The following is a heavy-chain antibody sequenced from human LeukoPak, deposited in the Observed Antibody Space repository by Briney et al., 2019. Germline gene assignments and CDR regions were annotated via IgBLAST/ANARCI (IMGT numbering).Heavy chain of an antibody. CDR2: ISTTSTYI. CDR1: GFAFSNYN. CDR3: ARAGTCSSTSCDGGIEY. Sequence: GGSLRLSCAASGFAFSNYNMKWVRQAPGKGLEWVSFISTTSTYIYYADSVKGRFTVSRDNSKNLLYLQMDSLRVEDTAVYYCARAGTCSSTSCDGGIEYWGQGTLVTVSS. V-gene: IGHV3-21*06. D-gene: IGHD2-2*01. J-gene: IGHJ4*02.